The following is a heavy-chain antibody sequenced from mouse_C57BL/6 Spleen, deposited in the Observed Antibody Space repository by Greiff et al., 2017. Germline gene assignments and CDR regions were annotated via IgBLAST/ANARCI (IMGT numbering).Heavy chain of an antibody. V-gene: IGHV1-82*01. D-gene: IGHD1-1*01. Sequence: VQVVESGPELVKPGASVKISCKASGYAFSSSWMNWVKQRPGKGLEWIGRIYPGDGDTNYTGKFKGKATLTADKSSSTAYMQLSSLTSEDSAVYFCASGITTPDYWGQGTTLTVSS. CDR2: IYPGDGDT. J-gene: IGHJ2*01. CDR1: GYAFSSSW. CDR3: ASGITTPDY.